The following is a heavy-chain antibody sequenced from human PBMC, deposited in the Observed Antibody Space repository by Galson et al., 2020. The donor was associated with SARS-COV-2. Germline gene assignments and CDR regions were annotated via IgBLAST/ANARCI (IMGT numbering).Heavy chain of an antibody. CDR3: ARGGWQLHLREYYYYYMDV. CDR2: IIPIFGTA. V-gene: IGHV1-69*13. D-gene: IGHD6-6*01. Sequence: SVKVSCKASGGTFSSYAISWVRQAPGQGLEWMGGIIPIFGTANYAQKFQGRVTITADESTSTAYMELSSLRSEDTAVYYCARGGWQLHLREYYYYYMDVWGKGTTVTVSS. CDR1: GGTFSSYA. J-gene: IGHJ6*03.